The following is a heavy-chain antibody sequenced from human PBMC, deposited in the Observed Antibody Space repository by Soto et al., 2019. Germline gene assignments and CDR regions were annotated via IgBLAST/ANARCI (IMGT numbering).Heavy chain of an antibody. J-gene: IGHJ4*02. CDR2: IIPILGIA. V-gene: IGHV1-69*02. CDR3: ARDRDGYNLPDY. D-gene: IGHD5-12*01. Sequence: QVQLVQSGAEVKKPGSSVKVSCKASGGTFSSYTISWVRQAPGQGREWMGRIIPILGIANYAQKFQGRVTSXAXXSTSTAYMELSSLRSEDTAVYYCARDRDGYNLPDYWGQGTLVTVSS. CDR1: GGTFSSYT.